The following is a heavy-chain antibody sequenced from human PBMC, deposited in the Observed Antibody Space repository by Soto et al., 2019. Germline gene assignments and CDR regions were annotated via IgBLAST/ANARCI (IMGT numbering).Heavy chain of an antibody. CDR2: IHYSGSP. D-gene: IGHD6-6*01. V-gene: IGHV4-39*01. Sequence: SETLSLPCTVSDDSSTGSSHYGGWSRQPPGKGLEGIWSIHYSGSPYFNPSLKSRVSIFVDTSKKQCSLKSSTVTAPDTAVYYCARPYSNSHNDFHFWGLGTLVTVSS. CDR1: DDSSTGSSHY. CDR3: ARPYSNSHNDFHF. J-gene: IGHJ4*02.